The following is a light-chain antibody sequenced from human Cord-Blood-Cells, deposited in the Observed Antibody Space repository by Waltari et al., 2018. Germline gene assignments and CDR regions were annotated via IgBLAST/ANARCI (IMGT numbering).Light chain of an antibody. CDR1: SSHLGSYNL. Sequence: QSALTQPAPVSGPPGQSLTISCTRTSSHLGSYNLFSWYQQHPGQAPKLMIYEGSKKPSGVSNRFSGSKSGNTASLTITGLQAEDEADYYCCSYAGSSTWVFGGGTKLTVL. CDR2: EGS. CDR3: CSYAGSSTWV. J-gene: IGLJ3*02. V-gene: IGLV2-23*01.